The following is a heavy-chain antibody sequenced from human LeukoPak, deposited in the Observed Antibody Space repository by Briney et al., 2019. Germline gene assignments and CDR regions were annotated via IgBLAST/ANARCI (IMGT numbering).Heavy chain of an antibody. J-gene: IGHJ6*02. CDR1: GGTFSSYA. V-gene: IGHV1-69*13. D-gene: IGHD3-10*01. CDR3: ARASMHYGSGSSDYYYYGMDV. Sequence: ASVKVSCKASGGTFSSYAISWVRQAPGQGLEWMGGIIPIFGTANYAQKFQGRVTITADESTSTAYMELSSLRSEDTAVYYCARASMHYGSGSSDYYYYGMDVWGQGPRSPSP. CDR2: IIPIFGTA.